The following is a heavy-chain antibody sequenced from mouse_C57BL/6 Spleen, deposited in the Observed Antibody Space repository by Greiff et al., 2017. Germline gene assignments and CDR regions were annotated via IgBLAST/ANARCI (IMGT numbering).Heavy chain of an antibody. V-gene: IGHV3-1*01. CDR1: GYSITSGYD. J-gene: IGHJ1*03. D-gene: IGHD1-1*01. Sequence: EVKVVESGPGMVKPSQSLSLTCTVTGYSITSGYDWHWIRHFPGNKLEWMGYISYSGSTNYNPSLKSRISITHDTSKNHFFLKLNSVTTEDTATYYCARRTTVVDWYFDVWGTGTTVTVSS. CDR2: ISYSGST. CDR3: ARRTTVVDWYFDV.